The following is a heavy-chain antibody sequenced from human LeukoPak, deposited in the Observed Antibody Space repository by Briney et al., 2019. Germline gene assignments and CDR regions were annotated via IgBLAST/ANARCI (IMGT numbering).Heavy chain of an antibody. CDR3: ARDYGGSSPFDY. CDR2: ISTGSSTI. D-gene: IGHD4-23*01. J-gene: IGHJ4*02. V-gene: IGHV3-48*01. CDR1: GFTFSSYS. Sequence: AGGSLRLSCAASGFTFSSYSMNWVRRAPGKGLEWVSHISTGSSTIYYADSVKGRFTISRDNAKNSLYLQMNSLRAEDTAVYYCARDYGGSSPFDYWGQGTLVTVSS.